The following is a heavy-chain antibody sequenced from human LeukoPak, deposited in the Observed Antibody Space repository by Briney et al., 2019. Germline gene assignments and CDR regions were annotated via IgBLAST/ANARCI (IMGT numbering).Heavy chain of an antibody. CDR2: ISSSSSYI. V-gene: IGHV3-21*01. J-gene: IGHJ4*02. D-gene: IGHD6-19*01. CDR3: ARVPIAVAGIREYYFDY. CDR1: GFTFSSYS. Sequence: GSLSLSCAASGFTFSSYSMNWVRQAPGKGLEWVSSISSSSSYIYYADSVKGRFTISRDNAKNSLYLQMNSLRAEDTAVYYCARVPIAVAGIREYYFDYWGQGTLVTVSS.